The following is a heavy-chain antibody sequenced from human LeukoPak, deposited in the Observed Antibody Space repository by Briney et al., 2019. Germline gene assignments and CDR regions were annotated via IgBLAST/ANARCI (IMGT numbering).Heavy chain of an antibody. J-gene: IGHJ4*02. D-gene: IGHD6-25*01. CDR2: VHLDGRT. Sequence: SETLSLTCDVSGGSVTSTNWWTWFRQPPGKGLEWIGEVHLDGRTNYYPSLKSRLVMSADLPENHISLKLTSVTAADTAVYYCAREGGFYRPLDYSGQGTLVTVSS. CDR1: GGSVTSTNW. CDR3: AREGGFYRPLDY. V-gene: IGHV4-4*02.